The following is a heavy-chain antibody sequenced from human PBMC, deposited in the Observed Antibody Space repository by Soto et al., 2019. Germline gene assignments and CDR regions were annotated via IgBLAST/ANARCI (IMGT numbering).Heavy chain of an antibody. CDR3: ATGALVVVVAATREDAFDI. Sequence: ASVKVSCKVSGYTLTELSMHWVRQAPGKGLEWMGGFDPEDDETIYAQKFQGRVTMTEDTSTDTAYMELSSLRSEDTAVYYCATGALVVVVAATREDAFDIWGQGTMVTVSS. CDR1: GYTLTELS. CDR2: FDPEDDET. J-gene: IGHJ3*02. D-gene: IGHD2-15*01. V-gene: IGHV1-24*01.